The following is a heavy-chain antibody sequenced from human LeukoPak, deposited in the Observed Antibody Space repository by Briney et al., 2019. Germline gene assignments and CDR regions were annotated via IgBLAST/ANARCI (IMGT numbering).Heavy chain of an antibody. D-gene: IGHD6-6*01. Sequence: SETLSLTCTVSGGSISSGYYYWSWIRQPPGKGLEYIGYTYYGGTYYNPSLKSRVTIPVDTSKNQFSLKLSSVTAADTAVYYCARGTWSSSIGYWGQGTLVTVSS. J-gene: IGHJ4*02. V-gene: IGHV4-30-4*01. CDR1: GGSISSGYYY. CDR2: TYYGGT. CDR3: ARGTWSSSIGY.